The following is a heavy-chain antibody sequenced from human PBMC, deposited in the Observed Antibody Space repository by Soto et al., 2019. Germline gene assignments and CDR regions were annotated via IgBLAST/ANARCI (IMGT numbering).Heavy chain of an antibody. D-gene: IGHD6-13*01. Sequence: EVPRVESGGGLLQPGGSLRLSCAASGFTVSNNYMRWVRQAPGKGLEWVSLIYSGGSTHYADSVKGRFTISRYNSKNTLYRQRNSLRVEDTAVYYCARDPPGIAAAGGGGWGQGTLVTVSS. CDR3: ARDPPGIAAAGGGG. V-gene: IGHV3-53*01. J-gene: IGHJ4*02. CDR1: GFTVSNNY. CDR2: IYSGGST.